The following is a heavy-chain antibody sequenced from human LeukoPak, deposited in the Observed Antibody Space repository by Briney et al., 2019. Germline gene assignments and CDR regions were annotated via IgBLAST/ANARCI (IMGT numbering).Heavy chain of an antibody. V-gene: IGHV4-39*07. J-gene: IGHJ5*02. CDR3: ARDLDSSGWLP. CDR1: GGSISSSRYY. CDR2: VYYTGST. D-gene: IGHD6-19*01. Sequence: PSETLSLSCTVSGGSISSSRYYWGWIRQPPGKGLEWIGSVYYTGSTYYNLSLKSRVTISVDTSKNQFSLKLSSVTAADTAVYYCARDLDSSGWLPWGQGTLVTVSS.